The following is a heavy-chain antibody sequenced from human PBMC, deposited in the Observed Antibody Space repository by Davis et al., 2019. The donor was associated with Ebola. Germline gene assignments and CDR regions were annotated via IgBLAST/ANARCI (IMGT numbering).Heavy chain of an antibody. CDR1: GYTFTSYD. CDR2: MNPYSGNA. J-gene: IGHJ5*02. V-gene: IGHV1-8*01. CDR3: ARAPPGSNWNYGGNRFDP. Sequence: ASVKVSCKASGYTFTSYDINWVRQATGQGLEWMGRMNPYSGNAGYAQKFKGRVTMTRTTSISTAYMELSSLRSEDTAVYYCARAPPGSNWNYGGNRFDPWGQGTLVTVSS. D-gene: IGHD1-7*01.